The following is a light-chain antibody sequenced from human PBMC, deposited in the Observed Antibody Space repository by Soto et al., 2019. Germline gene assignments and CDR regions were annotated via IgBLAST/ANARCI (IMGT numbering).Light chain of an antibody. CDR1: QSVSTY. CDR2: DAS. V-gene: IGKV3-11*01. Sequence: PGEGATLSCRASQSVSTYLAWYQQKPGQAPRLLIYDASNRATGIPARFSGSGSGTDFTLTISSLEPEDFALYYCQQRSNWPITFGQGTRLEIK. J-gene: IGKJ5*01. CDR3: QQRSNWPIT.